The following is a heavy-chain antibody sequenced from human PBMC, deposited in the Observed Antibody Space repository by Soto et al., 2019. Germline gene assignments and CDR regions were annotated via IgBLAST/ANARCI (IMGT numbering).Heavy chain of an antibody. D-gene: IGHD2-21*02. J-gene: IGHJ5*02. CDR2: INPSGGST. CDR1: GYILSSYY. V-gene: IGHV1-46*01. CDR3: ARSYWGGDCPNHWFDT. Sequence: QVQLLQSGAEVKKPGASVKVSCKASGYILSSYYMHWVRQAPGQGLEWMGIINPSGGSTTYAQKFPGRVTMTRDTSTRTVYMELSSLRSDDTAMYYCARSYWGGDCPNHWFDTWGQGTLVTVSS.